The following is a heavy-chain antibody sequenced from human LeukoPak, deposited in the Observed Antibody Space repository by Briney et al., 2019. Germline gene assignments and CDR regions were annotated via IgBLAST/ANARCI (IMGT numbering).Heavy chain of an antibody. CDR2: ISGSGGST. CDR3: AKPIRGYYDSSGYLRPFDY. Sequence: GGSLGLSCAASGFTFSNYAMSWVRQAPGKGLEWVSAISGSGGSTYYADSVKGRFTISRDNSKNTLYLQMNSLRAEDTAVYYCAKPIRGYYDSSGYLRPFDYWGQGTLVTVSS. CDR1: GFTFSNYA. D-gene: IGHD3-22*01. J-gene: IGHJ4*02. V-gene: IGHV3-23*01.